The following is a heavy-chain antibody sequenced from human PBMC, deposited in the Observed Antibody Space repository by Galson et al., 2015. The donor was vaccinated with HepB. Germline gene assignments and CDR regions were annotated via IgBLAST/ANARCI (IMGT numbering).Heavy chain of an antibody. D-gene: IGHD4-17*01. J-gene: IGHJ4*02. Sequence: SLRLSCAASGFRFSNYALSWVRQAPGKGLEWVATTTGRRSDTLYADSVKGRVTVSRDNAENSVFLHVNSLTVADTAMYYCAREAYIYGDNPWYFDYWGQGTLVAVSS. CDR1: GFRFSNYA. CDR3: AREAYIYGDNPWYFDY. V-gene: IGHV3-23*01. CDR2: TTGRRSDT.